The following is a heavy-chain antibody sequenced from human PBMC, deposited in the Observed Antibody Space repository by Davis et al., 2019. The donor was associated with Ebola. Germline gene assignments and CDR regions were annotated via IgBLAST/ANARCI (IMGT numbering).Heavy chain of an antibody. CDR3: TTRLVNHFDH. J-gene: IGHJ4*02. CDR2: ISDSDTGHT. D-gene: IGHD3-9*01. V-gene: IGHV3-23*01. CDR1: GLDISSSV. Sequence: PGGSLRLSCAASGLDISSSVLYWVRQAPGKGLEWVSTISDSDTGHTHYADSVRGRFTISRDDSKNMVFLQMNSLRAEDTAVYYCTTRLVNHFDHWGQGTLVTVSS.